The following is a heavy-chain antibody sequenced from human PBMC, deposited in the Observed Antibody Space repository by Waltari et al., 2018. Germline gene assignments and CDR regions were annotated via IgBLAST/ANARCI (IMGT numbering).Heavy chain of an antibody. CDR3: ARHGVGQVVQD. D-gene: IGHD1-26*01. V-gene: IGHV4-59*08. Sequence: QVQLQESGPGLLKPSETLSLTCTVSGGSINGFYWSWIRQTPEKGLEWIAYVFSSGSSGTNPSLRSRVTISADPSKNQISLKLSSVTAGDTAVYCCARHGVGQVVQDWGQGTLVTVSS. CDR1: GGSINGFY. J-gene: IGHJ1*01. CDR2: VFSSGSS.